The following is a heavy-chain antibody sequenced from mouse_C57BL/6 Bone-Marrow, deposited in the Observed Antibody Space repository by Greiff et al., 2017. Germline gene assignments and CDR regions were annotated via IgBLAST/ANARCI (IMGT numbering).Heavy chain of an antibody. J-gene: IGHJ1*03. CDR3: ARPYYSNCWGFDV. V-gene: IGHV1-55*01. CDR2: IYPGSGST. D-gene: IGHD2-5*01. CDR1: GYTFTSYW. Sequence: VQLQQPGAELVKPGASVKMSCKASGYTFTSYWITWVKQRPGQGLEWIGDIYPGSGSTNYNEKFKSKATLTVDTSSSTDYMQLSSLTSEDSAVYYYARPYYSNCWGFDVGGRGTAVTVSA.